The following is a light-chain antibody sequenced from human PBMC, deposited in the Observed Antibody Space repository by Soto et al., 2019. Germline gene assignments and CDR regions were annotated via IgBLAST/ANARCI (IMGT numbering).Light chain of an antibody. J-gene: IGLJ2*01. Sequence: QSVLTQPPSESGAPGQRVTISCTGSSSNIGAGYDVHWYHQLPGTAPKLLIYGNTNRPSGVPDRFSGSKSGTSASLAITGLQAEDEADYYCQSYDSSLSGVVFGGGTKLTVL. CDR1: SSNIGAGYD. CDR3: QSYDSSLSGVV. V-gene: IGLV1-40*01. CDR2: GNT.